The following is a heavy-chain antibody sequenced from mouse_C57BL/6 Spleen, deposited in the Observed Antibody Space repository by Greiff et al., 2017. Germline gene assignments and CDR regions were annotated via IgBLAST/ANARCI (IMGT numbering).Heavy chain of an antibody. D-gene: IGHD2-2*01. Sequence: EVKVVESEGGLVQPGSSMKLSCTASGFTFSDYYMAWVRQVPEKGLEWVANINYDGSSTYYLDSLKSRFIISRDNAKNILYLQMSSLKSEDTATYYCARGGIYYGYDNAMDYWGQGTSVTVSS. CDR1: GFTFSDYY. J-gene: IGHJ4*01. CDR2: INYDGSST. V-gene: IGHV5-16*01. CDR3: ARGGIYYGYDNAMDY.